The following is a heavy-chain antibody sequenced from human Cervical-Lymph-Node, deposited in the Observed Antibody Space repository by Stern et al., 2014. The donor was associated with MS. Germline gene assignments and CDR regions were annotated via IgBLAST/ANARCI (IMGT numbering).Heavy chain of an antibody. Sequence: QVQLVQSGAEVKKPGASVKVSCKASGGTFSNYGIAWVRQAPGQGLEWMGGIIPVLGTTDYAQQFQENGTISTADYMNIIYMEVNRLTSEDTAVYYCARDRSLGVTPFFDSWGLGTLVTVSS. CDR2: IIPVLGTT. CDR3: ARDRSLGVTPFFDS. J-gene: IGHJ4*02. V-gene: IGHV1-69*01. CDR1: GGTFSNYG. D-gene: IGHD3-16*01.